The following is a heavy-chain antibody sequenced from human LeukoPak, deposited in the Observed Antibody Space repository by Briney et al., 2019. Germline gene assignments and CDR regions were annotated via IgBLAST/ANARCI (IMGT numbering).Heavy chain of an antibody. V-gene: IGHV1-69*01. CDR1: GGTFSSYA. CDR2: IIPTFGTA. Sequence: SVKVSCKASGGTFSSYAISWVRQAPGQGLEWMGGIIPTFGTANYAQKFQGRVAITADESTSTAYMELSSLRSEDTAVYYCARARTVGGSWGYYYYYMDVWGKGTTVTVSS. CDR3: ARARTVGGSWGYYYYYMDV. D-gene: IGHD3-16*01. J-gene: IGHJ6*03.